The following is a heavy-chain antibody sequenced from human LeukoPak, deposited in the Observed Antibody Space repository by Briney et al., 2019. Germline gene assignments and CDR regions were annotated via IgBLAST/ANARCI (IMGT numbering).Heavy chain of an antibody. D-gene: IGHD2-21*02. CDR2: ISYDGSNK. V-gene: IGHV3-30-3*01. CDR1: GFTFSNYW. CDR3: ATDIVVVTAIPPTDY. Sequence: GGSLRLSCAASGFTFSNYWMIWVRQAPGKGLEWVAVISYDGSNKYYADSVKGRFTISRDNSKNTLYLQMNSLRAEDTAVYYCATDIVVVTAIPPTDYWGQGTLVTVS. J-gene: IGHJ4*02.